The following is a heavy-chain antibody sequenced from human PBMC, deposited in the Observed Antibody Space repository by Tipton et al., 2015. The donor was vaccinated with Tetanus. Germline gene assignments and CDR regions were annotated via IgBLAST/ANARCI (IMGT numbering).Heavy chain of an antibody. CDR1: GDYLSDYY. J-gene: IGHJ5*02. CDR3: ARSADNWFDP. Sequence: TLSLTCGVFGDYLSDYYWTWVRQPPGKGLEWIGEIHRGGSTNYNPSLKSRVSMSVDTAKNQFSLKLRSVTAADTAIYYCARSADNWFDPWGPGTLVTVSS. CDR2: IHRGGST. V-gene: IGHV4-34*01.